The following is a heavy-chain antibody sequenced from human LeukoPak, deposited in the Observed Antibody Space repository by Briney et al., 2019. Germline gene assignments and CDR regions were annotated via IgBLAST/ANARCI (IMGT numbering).Heavy chain of an antibody. J-gene: IGHJ6*03. D-gene: IGHD2-2*01. CDR1: GGTFSIYA. Sequence: ASVKVSCKASGGTFSIYAISWVRQAPGQGLGWMGGIIPIFGTANYAQKFQGRVTITADESTSTAYMELSSLRSEDTAVYYCARGPDCSSTSCYDYPYYYYYMDVWGKGTTVTISS. CDR2: IIPIFGTA. CDR3: ARGPDCSSTSCYDYPYYYYYMDV. V-gene: IGHV1-69*13.